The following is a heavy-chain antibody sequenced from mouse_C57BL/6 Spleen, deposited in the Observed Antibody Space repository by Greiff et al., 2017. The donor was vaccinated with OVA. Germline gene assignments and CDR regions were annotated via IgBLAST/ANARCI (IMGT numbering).Heavy chain of an antibody. D-gene: IGHD2-14*01. Sequence: QVQLQQPGAELVRPGTSVKLSCKASGYTFTSYWMHWVKQRPGQGLEWIGVIDPSDSYTNSNQKFKGKATLTVDTSSSTAYMQLSSLTSEDSAVYYCARSGRYGDAMDYWGQGTSVTVSS. CDR1: GYTFTSYW. V-gene: IGHV1-59*01. CDR3: ARSGRYGDAMDY. J-gene: IGHJ4*01. CDR2: IDPSDSYT.